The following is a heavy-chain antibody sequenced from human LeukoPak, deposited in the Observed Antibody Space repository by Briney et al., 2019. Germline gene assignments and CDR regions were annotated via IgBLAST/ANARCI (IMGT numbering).Heavy chain of an antibody. CDR1: GFTFSSYE. Sequence: GGSLRLSCAASGFTFSSYEMNWVRQAPGKGLEWVSYISSSGSTIYYADSVKGRFTISRDNAKNSLYLQMNSLRAEDTAVYYCARAIAVAGIDWFDPWGQGTLVTVSS. D-gene: IGHD6-19*01. CDR3: ARAIAVAGIDWFDP. J-gene: IGHJ5*02. CDR2: ISSSGSTI. V-gene: IGHV3-48*03.